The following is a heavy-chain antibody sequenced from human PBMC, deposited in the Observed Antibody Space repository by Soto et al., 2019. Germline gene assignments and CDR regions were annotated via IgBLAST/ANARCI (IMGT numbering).Heavy chain of an antibody. Sequence: GGSLRLSCAASGFTFSSYSMNWVRQAPGKGLEWVSYISSSSSTIYYADSVKGRFTISRDNAKNSLYLQMNSLRAEDTAVYYCARKYCSSTSCYGVNPWGQGTLVTVSS. V-gene: IGHV3-48*01. CDR3: ARKYCSSTSCYGVNP. D-gene: IGHD2-2*01. J-gene: IGHJ5*02. CDR1: GFTFSSYS. CDR2: ISSSSSTI.